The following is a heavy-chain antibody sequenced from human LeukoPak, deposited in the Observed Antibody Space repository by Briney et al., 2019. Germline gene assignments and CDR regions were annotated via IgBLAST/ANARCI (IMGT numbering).Heavy chain of an antibody. V-gene: IGHV3-23*01. D-gene: IGHD2-15*01. CDR1: GFTFSSYA. CDR3: AKGGRVPVSNIDY. Sequence: GSLRLSCAASGFTFSSYAVSWVRQAPGKGLEWVSAISGSGGSTYYADSVKGRFTISRDNSKNTLYLQMNSLRAEDTAVYYCAKGGRVPVSNIDYWGQGTLVTVSS. J-gene: IGHJ4*02. CDR2: ISGSGGST.